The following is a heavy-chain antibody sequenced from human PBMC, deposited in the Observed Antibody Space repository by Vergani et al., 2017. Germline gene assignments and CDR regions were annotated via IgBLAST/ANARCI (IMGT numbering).Heavy chain of an antibody. V-gene: IGHV5-51*03. CDR1: GYSFTSYW. Sequence: EVQLVQSGAEVKKPGESLKISCKGSGYSFTSYWIGWVRQMPGKGLEWMGIIYPGDSDTRYSPSFQGQVTISADKSISTAYLQWSSLKASDTAMYYCARDLPAARDSYYYYYMDVWGKGTTVTVSS. CDR3: ARDLPAARDSYYYYYMDV. J-gene: IGHJ6*03. D-gene: IGHD2-2*01. CDR2: IYPGDSDT.